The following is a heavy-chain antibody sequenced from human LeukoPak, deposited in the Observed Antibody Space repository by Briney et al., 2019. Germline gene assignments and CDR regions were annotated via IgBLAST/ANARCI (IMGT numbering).Heavy chain of an antibody. CDR1: GFTFSSYS. D-gene: IGHD1-26*01. V-gene: IGHV3-74*01. CDR3: SRASYSAPTPGY. CDR2: IDGDGSSL. Sequence: GGSLRLSCAASGFTFSSYSMNWVRQAPGKGLVWVSRIDGDGSSLAYADSVKGRFTVSRDNAKNTLYLQMDSLRAEDTAVYYCSRASYSAPTPGYWGQGTLVTVSS. J-gene: IGHJ4*02.